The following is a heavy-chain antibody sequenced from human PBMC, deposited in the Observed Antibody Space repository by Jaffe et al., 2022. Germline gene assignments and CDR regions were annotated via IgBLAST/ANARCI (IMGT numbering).Heavy chain of an antibody. CDR3: AREDWVAVAGTWIDY. J-gene: IGHJ4*02. CDR2: ISSSSSTI. V-gene: IGHV3-48*01. Sequence: EVQLVESGGGLVQPGGSLRLSCAASGFTFSSYSMNWVRQAPGKGLEWVSYISSSSSTIYYADSVKGRFTISRDNAKNSLYLQMNSLRAEDTAVYYCAREDWVAVAGTWIDYWGQGTLVTVSS. D-gene: IGHD6-19*01. CDR1: GFTFSSYS.